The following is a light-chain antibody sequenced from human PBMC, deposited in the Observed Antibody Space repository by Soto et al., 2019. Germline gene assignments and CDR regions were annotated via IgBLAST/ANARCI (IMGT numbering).Light chain of an antibody. Sequence: QSALTQPASVSASPGQSITISFTGTSSDIGDYDYVSWYQQHPGKAPKLIIYEVINRPSGVSARLSGSTSGNTASLTISGPQYEGEADSSSTSYTTIITYLFGTG. CDR3: TSYTTIITYL. J-gene: IGLJ1*01. V-gene: IGLV2-14*01. CDR2: EVI. CDR1: SSDIGDYDY.